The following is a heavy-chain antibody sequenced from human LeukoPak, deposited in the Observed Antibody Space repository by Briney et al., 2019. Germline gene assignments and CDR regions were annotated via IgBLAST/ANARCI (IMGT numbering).Heavy chain of an antibody. CDR1: GYTFTSYG. J-gene: IGHJ6*03. Sequence: GASVKVSCKASGYTFTSYGISWVRQAPGQGLEWMGWVSAYNGNTNYAQKLQGRVTMTTDTSTSTAYMELRSLRSDDTAVYYCARDPGQSGWQQLPLLYYYYYMDVWGKGTTVTVSS. CDR3: ARDPGQSGWQQLPLLYYYYYMDV. CDR2: VSAYNGNT. V-gene: IGHV1-18*01. D-gene: IGHD6-13*01.